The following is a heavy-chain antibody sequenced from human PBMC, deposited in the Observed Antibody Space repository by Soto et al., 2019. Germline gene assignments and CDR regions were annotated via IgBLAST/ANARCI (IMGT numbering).Heavy chain of an antibody. CDR2: IIPIFGTA. CDR3: ASYSSGRKGFDY. CDR1: GGTFSSYD. D-gene: IGHD3-10*01. Sequence: QVQLVQYGAGVKKPGSSVKVSCKASGGTFSSYDISGVRQAPGQGLEWMGGIIPIFGTANYAQKFQGRVTITADKLPSTANIELSSLRSEDTAVYYGASYSSGRKGFDYWGQGTLVTVSS. J-gene: IGHJ4*02. V-gene: IGHV1-69*06.